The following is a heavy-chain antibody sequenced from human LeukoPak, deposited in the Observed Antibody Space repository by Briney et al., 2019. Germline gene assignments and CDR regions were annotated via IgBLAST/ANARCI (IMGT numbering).Heavy chain of an antibody. J-gene: IGHJ4*02. CDR1: GFTFSSYS. Sequence: GGSLRLSCAASGFTFSSYSMNWVRQAPGKGLEWVSSISSSSSYIYYADSVKGRFTISRDNAKNSLYLQMNSLRAEDTAVYYRARIGVVVVPAAPPEYWGQGTLVTVSS. D-gene: IGHD2-2*01. CDR2: ISSSSSYI. V-gene: IGHV3-21*01. CDR3: ARIGVVVVPAAPPEY.